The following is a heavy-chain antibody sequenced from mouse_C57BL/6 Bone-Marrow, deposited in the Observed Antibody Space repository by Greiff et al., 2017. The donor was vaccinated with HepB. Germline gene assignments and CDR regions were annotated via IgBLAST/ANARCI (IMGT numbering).Heavy chain of an antibody. CDR1: GFTFSDYY. CDR3: ARHGVYDGYYGGVT. Sequence: EVNVVESGGGLVQPGGSLKLSCAASGFTFSDYYMYWVRQTPEKRLEWVAYISNGGGSTYYPDTVKGRFTISRDNAKNTLYLQMSRLKSEDTAMYYCARHGVYDGYYGGVTWGQGTTLTVSS. J-gene: IGHJ2*01. CDR2: ISNGGGST. D-gene: IGHD2-3*01. V-gene: IGHV5-12*01.